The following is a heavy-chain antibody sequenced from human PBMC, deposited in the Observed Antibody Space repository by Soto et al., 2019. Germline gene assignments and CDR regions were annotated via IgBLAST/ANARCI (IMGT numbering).Heavy chain of an antibody. J-gene: IGHJ3*02. CDR1: GFSFSNSA. CDR2: LVVGSGNT. CDR3: AAELYSGGSCCSFDI. V-gene: IGHV1-58*01. D-gene: IGHD2-15*01. Sequence: SVKVSCKTSGFSFSNSAVQWVRPARVQRLEWMVWLVVGSGNTKYAQKLGERVTITRDMSTSTAHMEVSSLASEDTAVYYCAAELYSGGSCCSFDIWGQGPMVTVSS.